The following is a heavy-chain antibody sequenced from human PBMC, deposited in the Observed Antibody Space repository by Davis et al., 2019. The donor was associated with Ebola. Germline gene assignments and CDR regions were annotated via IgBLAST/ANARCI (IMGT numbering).Heavy chain of an antibody. D-gene: IGHD1-26*01. J-gene: IGHJ5*02. V-gene: IGHV4-39*01. CDR2: IYYSGST. CDR3: ASIGHSGWFDP. CDR1: GGSIISSSSY. Sequence: GSLRLSCTVSGGSIISSSSYWGWIRQPPGKGLEWIGSIYYSGSTYYNPSLKSRVTISVDTSKNQFSLKLSSVTAADTAVYYCASIGHSGWFDPWGQGTLVTVSS.